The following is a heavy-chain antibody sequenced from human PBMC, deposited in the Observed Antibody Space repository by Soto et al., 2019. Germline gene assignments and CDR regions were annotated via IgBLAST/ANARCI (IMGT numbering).Heavy chain of an antibody. J-gene: IGHJ3*02. CDR3: ARDHCSSTRCGACDI. CDR1: GFTFSSYA. Sequence: RGWSLRLSCAASGFTFSSYAMHWVRQAPGKGLEWVAVISYDGSNKYYADSVKGRFTISRDNSKNTLYLQMNSLRAEDTAVYYCARDHCSSTRCGACDIWGQGTMATVSS. CDR2: ISYDGSNK. V-gene: IGHV3-30-3*01. D-gene: IGHD2-2*01.